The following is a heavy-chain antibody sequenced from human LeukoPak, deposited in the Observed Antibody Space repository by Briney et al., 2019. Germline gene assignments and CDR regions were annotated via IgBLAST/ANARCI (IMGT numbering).Heavy chain of an antibody. CDR1: GFTFSSYW. J-gene: IGHJ4*02. CDR3: VRTYGSGRSYYFDY. D-gene: IGHD3-10*01. CDR2: INTDGSST. Sequence: GGSLRLSCAASGFTFSSYWMHWVRQAPGKGLVWVSRINTDGSSTSYADSVKGRFTISRDNAKNTLYLQMNSLRAEDTAVYYCVRTYGSGRSYYFDYWGQGTLVTVSS. V-gene: IGHV3-74*01.